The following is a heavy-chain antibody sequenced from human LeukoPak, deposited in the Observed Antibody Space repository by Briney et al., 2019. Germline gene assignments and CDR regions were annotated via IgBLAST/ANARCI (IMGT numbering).Heavy chain of an antibody. D-gene: IGHD4-17*01. CDR2: IRFDGSNK. Sequence: GGSLRLSCVASGFTFSSFGMHWVRQAPGKGLEWVAFIRFDGSNKYYADSVKGRFTISRDNSKNTLYLQMNSLRPEDTAVYYCVKDKNDHGDYYYMDVWGKGTTVTVSS. V-gene: IGHV3-30*02. CDR1: GFTFSSFG. J-gene: IGHJ6*03. CDR3: VKDKNDHGDYYYMDV.